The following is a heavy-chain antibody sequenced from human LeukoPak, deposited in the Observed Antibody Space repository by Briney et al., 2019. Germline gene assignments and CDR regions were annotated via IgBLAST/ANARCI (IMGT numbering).Heavy chain of an antibody. CDR1: GFTFDDYA. V-gene: IGHV3-43*02. J-gene: IGHJ4*02. CDR3: VRARSNYFGY. CDR2: VSGDGGTT. Sequence: GSLRLSCAASGFTFDDYAMHWVRQAPGKGLEWVFFVSGDGGTTSYSDSVRGRFAISRDNSKNSLYLQMRSLRIEDTALYFCVRARSNYFGYWDQGTLVTVSS.